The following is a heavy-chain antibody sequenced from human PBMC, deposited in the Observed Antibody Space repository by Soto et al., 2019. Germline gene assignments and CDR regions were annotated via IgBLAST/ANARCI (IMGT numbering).Heavy chain of an antibody. J-gene: IGHJ3*02. D-gene: IGHD3-10*01. CDR1: GYTFTSYG. Sequence: ASVKVSCKASGYTFTSYGISWVRQAPGQGLEWMGWISAYNGNTNYAQKLQGRVTMTTDTSTSTAYMELRSLRSDDTAVYYCAIDLDITMVRGVIITYAFDIWGQGTMVTVSS. CDR3: AIDLDITMVRGVIITYAFDI. CDR2: ISAYNGNT. V-gene: IGHV1-18*01.